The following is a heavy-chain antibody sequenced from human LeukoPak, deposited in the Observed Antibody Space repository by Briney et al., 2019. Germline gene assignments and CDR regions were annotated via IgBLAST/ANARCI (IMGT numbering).Heavy chain of an antibody. CDR2: IYSGGST. Sequence: PGGSLRLSCAASGFTVSSNYMSWVRQAPGKGLEWVSVIYSGGSTYYADSVKGRFTISRDNSKNTLYLQMNSLRAEDTAVYYCARDRIAARPSPIYWGQGTLVTVSS. J-gene: IGHJ4*02. V-gene: IGHV3-53*05. D-gene: IGHD6-6*01. CDR1: GFTVSSNY. CDR3: ARDRIAARPSPIY.